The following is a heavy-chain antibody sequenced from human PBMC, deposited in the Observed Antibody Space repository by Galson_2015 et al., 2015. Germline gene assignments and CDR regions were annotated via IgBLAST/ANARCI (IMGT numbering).Heavy chain of an antibody. CDR1: GGSISSSSYY. CDR2: IYYSGST. Sequence: SETLSLTCTVSGGSISSSSYYWGWIRQPPGKGLEWIGSIYYSGSTYYNPSLKSRVTISVDTSKNQFSLKLSSVTAADTAVYYCARQGSGYSGAFDIWGQGTVVTVSS. CDR3: ARQGSGYSGAFDI. D-gene: IGHD5-12*01. J-gene: IGHJ3*02. V-gene: IGHV4-39*01.